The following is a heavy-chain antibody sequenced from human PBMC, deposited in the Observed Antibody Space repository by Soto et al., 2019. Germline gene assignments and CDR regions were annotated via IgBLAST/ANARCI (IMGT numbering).Heavy chain of an antibody. D-gene: IGHD3-16*02. CDR3: ARTLDYGYIWGSYRPPPAFDI. Sequence: SETLSLTCTVSGGSISSSSYYWGWIRQPQGKGLEWIGSIYYSGSTYYNPSLKSRVTISVDTSKNQFSLKLSSVTAADTAVYYCARTLDYGYIWGSYRPPPAFDIWGQGTMVPVSS. CDR1: GGSISSSSYY. CDR2: IYYSGST. J-gene: IGHJ3*02. V-gene: IGHV4-39*01.